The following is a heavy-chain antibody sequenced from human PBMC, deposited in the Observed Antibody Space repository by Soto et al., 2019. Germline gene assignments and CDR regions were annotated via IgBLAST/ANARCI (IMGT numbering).Heavy chain of an antibody. CDR2: ISAYNGNT. CDR3: ARDRYNWNCLNVPGYYYYGMDV. J-gene: IGHJ6*01. CDR1: GYTFTSYG. D-gene: IGHD1-7*01. V-gene: IGHV1-18*01. Sequence: QVQLVQSGAEVKKPGASVKVSCKASGYTFTSYGISWVRQAPGQGLEWMGWISAYNGNTNYAQKLQGRVTMTTDTSTSTAYMELRSLRSDDTAVYYCARDRYNWNCLNVPGYYYYGMDVWGQGTTVTVSS.